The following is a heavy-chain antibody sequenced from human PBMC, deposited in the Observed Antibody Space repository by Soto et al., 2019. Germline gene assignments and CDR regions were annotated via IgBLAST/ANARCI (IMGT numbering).Heavy chain of an antibody. CDR1: GFTFSSYW. V-gene: IGHV3-74*03. CDR2: LKSDGSGK. CDR3: VRGDGDYYDGNGYLGRH. J-gene: IGHJ4*02. Sequence: EVQLVESGGGLVQPGGSLRLSCAVSGFTFSSYWMHWVRQAPGKGLVWVARLKSDGSGKMYADSVKGRLTISRDNAKNTLYLQKNSLRAEDTAVYYCVRGDGDYYDGNGYLGRHWGQGTLVTVSS. D-gene: IGHD3-22*01.